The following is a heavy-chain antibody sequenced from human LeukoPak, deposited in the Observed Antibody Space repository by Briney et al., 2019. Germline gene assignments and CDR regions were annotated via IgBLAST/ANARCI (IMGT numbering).Heavy chain of an antibody. V-gene: IGHV4-61*02. CDR1: GASISSGSHH. Sequence: SETLSLTCTVSGASISSGSHHWSWIRQPAGKGLEWLGRIYTSGSTNYNPSLKSRVSISVDMPKNQFSLKLSSVTAADTAVYYCARDKGGFLYFGEYDPWGQGTLVTVSS. D-gene: IGHD3-10*01. CDR3: ARDKGGFLYFGEYDP. CDR2: IYTSGST. J-gene: IGHJ5*02.